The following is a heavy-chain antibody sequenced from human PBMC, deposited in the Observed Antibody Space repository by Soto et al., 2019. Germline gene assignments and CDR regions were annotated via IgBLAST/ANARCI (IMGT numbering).Heavy chain of an antibody. CDR1: GFTFSSYG. V-gene: IGHV3-33*01. J-gene: IGHJ4*02. D-gene: IGHD2-2*01. CDR3: ARDPYCSSSSCFLDY. Sequence: GGSLRLSCAASGFTFSSYGMHWVRQAPGKGLEWVAVIWYDGSNKYYADSVKGRFTISRDNSKNTLYLQMNSLRAEDTAVYYCARDPYCSSSSCFLDYWGQGTLVTVSS. CDR2: IWYDGSNK.